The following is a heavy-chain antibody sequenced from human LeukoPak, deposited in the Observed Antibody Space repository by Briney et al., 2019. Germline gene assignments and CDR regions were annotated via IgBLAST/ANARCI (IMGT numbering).Heavy chain of an antibody. CDR3: ARVLLGYCSSTSCYNYYYYYMDV. J-gene: IGHJ6*03. Sequence: PSETLSLTCTVSGGSISSYYWSWIRQPPGKGLEWIGYIYDSGSTNYNPSLKSRVTISVDTSKNQFSLKLSSVTAADTAVYYCARVLLGYCSSTSCYNYYYYYMDVWGKGTTVTISS. CDR1: GGSISSYY. D-gene: IGHD2-2*01. V-gene: IGHV4-59*01. CDR2: IYDSGST.